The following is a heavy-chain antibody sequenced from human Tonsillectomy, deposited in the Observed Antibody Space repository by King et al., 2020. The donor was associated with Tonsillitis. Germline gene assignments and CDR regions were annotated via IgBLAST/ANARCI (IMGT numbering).Heavy chain of an antibody. CDR2: ISYDGSNK. CDR1: GFTFSSYG. Sequence: VQLVESGGGVVQSGGSLRLSCAASGFTFSSYGIHWVRQAPGKGLEWVAYISYDGSNKYYADAVKGRFTISRDISQNTVYLQMSSLRVEDTAMFYCAKDRDSRDYEPLDHWGQGTLVTVS. CDR3: AKDRDSRDYEPLDH. J-gene: IGHJ4*02. V-gene: IGHV3-30*02. D-gene: IGHD4-17*01.